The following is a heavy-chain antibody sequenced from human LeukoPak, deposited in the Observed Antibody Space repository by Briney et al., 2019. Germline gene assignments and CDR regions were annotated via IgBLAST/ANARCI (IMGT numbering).Heavy chain of an antibody. D-gene: IGHD1-14*01. J-gene: IGHJ3*02. CDR3: TRDRISINALDM. Sequence: SETLSLTCTVSGASISGHYLTWLRQPPGKGLEWIGYISHIGSTNYNPSLKSRVTISVDTSKNQFSLKLTSATAADTAVYYCTRDRISINALDMWGQGTMVTVSS. CDR2: ISHIGST. CDR1: GASISGHY. V-gene: IGHV4-59*11.